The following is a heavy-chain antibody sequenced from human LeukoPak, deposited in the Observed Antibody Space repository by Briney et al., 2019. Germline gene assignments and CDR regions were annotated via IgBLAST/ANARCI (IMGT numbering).Heavy chain of an antibody. CDR1: GYTFTGYY. V-gene: IGHV1-2*06. D-gene: IGHD6-13*01. Sequence: ASVKVSCKASGYTFTGYYMHWVRQAPGQGVEWMGRINPNSGGTNYAQKFQGRVTMTRDTSISTAYMELSRLRSDDTAVYYCARVPGRGYSSSWYLGYWGQGTLVTVSS. CDR2: INPNSGGT. J-gene: IGHJ4*02. CDR3: ARVPGRGYSSSWYLGY.